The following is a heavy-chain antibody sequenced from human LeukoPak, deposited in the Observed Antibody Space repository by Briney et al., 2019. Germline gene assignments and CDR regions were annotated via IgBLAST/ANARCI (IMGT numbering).Heavy chain of an antibody. CDR1: GFTFSSYS. Sequence: GGSLILSCAASGFTFSSYSMNWVRQAPGKGLEWVSSITSSSTYIYYADSVEGRFTISRDNAKNSLYLQMNSLRAEDTAVYYCAREVDPTFDYWGQGTLVTVSS. CDR3: AREVDPTFDY. V-gene: IGHV3-21*01. J-gene: IGHJ4*02. CDR2: ITSSSTYI.